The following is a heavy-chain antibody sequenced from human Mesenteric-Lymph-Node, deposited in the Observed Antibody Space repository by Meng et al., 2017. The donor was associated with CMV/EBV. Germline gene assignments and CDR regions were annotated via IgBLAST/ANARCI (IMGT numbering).Heavy chain of an antibody. CDR1: GYTFSNNG. J-gene: IGHJ4*02. CDR2: INPNSGGP. V-gene: IGHV1-2*02. CDR3: NVVVVPAAIKVHFDY. D-gene: IGHD2-2*02. Sequence: ASVKVSCKASGYTFSNNGITWVRQAPGQGLEWMGWINPNSGGPLYVQKFQGRVTMTRDTSISTAYMELSRLRSDDTAVYYCNVVVVPAAIKVHFDYWGQGTLVTVSS.